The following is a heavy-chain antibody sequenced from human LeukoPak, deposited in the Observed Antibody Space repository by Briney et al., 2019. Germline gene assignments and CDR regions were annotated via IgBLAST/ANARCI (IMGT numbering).Heavy chain of an antibody. J-gene: IGHJ5*02. CDR2: IKTDGSIT. CDR1: GFSFSVYW. D-gene: IGHD5-24*01. Sequence: PGGSLRLSCAASGFSFSVYWMHWVRQAPGKGPVWVSRIKTDGSITDYADFVKGRFTISRDNAKNSLYLQMNSLRAEDTAVYYCARSRDGYNGLFDPWGQGTLVTVSS. CDR3: ARSRDGYNGLFDP. V-gene: IGHV3-74*01.